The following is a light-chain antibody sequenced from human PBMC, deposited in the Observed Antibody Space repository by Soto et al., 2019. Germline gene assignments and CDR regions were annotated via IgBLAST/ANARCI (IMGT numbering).Light chain of an antibody. J-gene: IGKJ1*01. CDR1: QSISSSY. Sequence: EIVLTQSPDTLSLSPGERATLSCRASQSISSSYLAWFLQKPGQAPRLLIYGASNRATGMPDRFSGSGSGTVFTLTISRLEPEDFAVYYCQQYGTSSWTFGQGTKVEIK. CDR2: GAS. V-gene: IGKV3-20*01. CDR3: QQYGTSSWT.